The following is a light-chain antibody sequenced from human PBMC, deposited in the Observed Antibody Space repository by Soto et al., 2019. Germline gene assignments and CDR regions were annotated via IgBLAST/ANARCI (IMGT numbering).Light chain of an antibody. J-gene: IGKJ1*01. CDR1: QSISTW. CDR3: QQYDTYSRT. CDR2: GAS. Sequence: DIQMTQSRSTVFASARERVTITCLAIQSISTWLAWYPQKQGKAPKLVMYGASSLASGVPSRFTGRGSGTEFTLTISSLQPDDFETYYCQQYDTYSRTFGQGTKVDIK. V-gene: IGKV1-5*01.